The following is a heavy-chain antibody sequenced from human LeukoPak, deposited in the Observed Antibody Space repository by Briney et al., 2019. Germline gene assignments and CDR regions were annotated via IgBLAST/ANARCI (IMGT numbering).Heavy chain of an antibody. D-gene: IGHD6-13*01. CDR3: ARDFYSSFDY. J-gene: IGHJ4*02. CDR2: ISYDGSNK. CDR1: GFTFSSYA. V-gene: IGHV3-30-3*01. Sequence: QPGGSLRLSCAASGFTFSSYAMHWVRQAPGKGLEWVAVISYDGSNKYYADSVKGRFTISRDNSKNTLYLQMSSLRAEDTAVYYCARDFYSSFDYWGQGTLVTVSS.